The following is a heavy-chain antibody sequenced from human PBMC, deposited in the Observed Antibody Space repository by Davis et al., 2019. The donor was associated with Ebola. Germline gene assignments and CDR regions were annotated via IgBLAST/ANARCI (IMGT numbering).Heavy chain of an antibody. J-gene: IGHJ4*02. CDR1: GFIVSDKY. V-gene: IGHV3-53*01. CDR3: AKERVSGSSYYLDY. CDR2: IYRDGRT. D-gene: IGHD3-10*01. Sequence: GGSLRLSCAASGFIVSDKYMSWVRQAPGKGLEWVSVIYRDGRTYHADSVRGRFTISRDNSKNTLYLQMNSLRAEDTAVYYCAKERVSGSSYYLDYWGQGTLVTVSS.